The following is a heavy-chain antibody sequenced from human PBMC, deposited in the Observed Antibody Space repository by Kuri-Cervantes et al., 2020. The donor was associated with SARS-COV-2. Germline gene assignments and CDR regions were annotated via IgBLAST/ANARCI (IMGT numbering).Heavy chain of an antibody. Sequence: ASVKVSCKASGYTFTSYDINWVRQATGQGLEWMGWMNPNSGNTGYAQKFQGRVTITRNTSISTAYMELSSLRSEDTAVYYCARQSPDQYSGSSQWFDPWGQGTLVTVSS. CDR2: MNPNSGNT. CDR3: ARQSPDQYSGSSQWFDP. D-gene: IGHD1-26*01. J-gene: IGHJ5*02. V-gene: IGHV1-8*03. CDR1: GYTFTSYD.